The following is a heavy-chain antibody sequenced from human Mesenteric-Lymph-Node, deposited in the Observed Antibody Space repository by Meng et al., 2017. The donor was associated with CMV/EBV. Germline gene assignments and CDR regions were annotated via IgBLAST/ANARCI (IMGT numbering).Heavy chain of an antibody. D-gene: IGHD2-2*01. CDR2: IRYDGSNK. Sequence: GESLKISCAASGFIFSSYGMHWVRQARGRGLEWVAFIRYDGSNKYYADSVQGRFTISRDNSKNTLYLQMNSLKPEDTAVYYCAKDGGCSSSSCYRGNFDYWGQGTLVTVSS. CDR1: GFIFSSYG. J-gene: IGHJ4*02. CDR3: AKDGGCSSSSCYRGNFDY. V-gene: IGHV3-30*02.